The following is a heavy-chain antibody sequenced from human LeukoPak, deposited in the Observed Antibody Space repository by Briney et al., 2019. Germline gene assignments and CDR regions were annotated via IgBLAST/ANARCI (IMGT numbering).Heavy chain of an antibody. V-gene: IGHV1-3*04. CDR3: ARVPLSDASGHYYPH. J-gene: IGHJ1*01. D-gene: IGHD3-22*01. CDR1: GYTFTNYG. Sequence: ASVKVSCKTSGYTFTNYGMHWVRQAPRQSPEWMGWINTGNGNTKFSQKFQDRVTLTRDTSASTAYMELNSLDSEDTAVYYCARVPLSDASGHYYPHWGQGTLVTVSS. CDR2: INTGNGNT.